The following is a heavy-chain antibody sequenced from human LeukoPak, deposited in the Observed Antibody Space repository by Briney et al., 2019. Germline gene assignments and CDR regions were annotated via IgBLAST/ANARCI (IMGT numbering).Heavy chain of an antibody. CDR3: ARGVDYYGSGSPPV. CDR2: IYYSGST. CDR1: GGSISSSSYY. D-gene: IGHD3-10*01. V-gene: IGHV4-39*07. Sequence: PSETLSLTCTVSGGSISSSSYYWGWIRQPPGKGLEWIGSIYYSGSTYYNPSLKSRVTISVDTSKNQFSLKLSSVTAADTAVYYCARGVDYYGSGSPPVWGQGTTVTVSS. J-gene: IGHJ6*02.